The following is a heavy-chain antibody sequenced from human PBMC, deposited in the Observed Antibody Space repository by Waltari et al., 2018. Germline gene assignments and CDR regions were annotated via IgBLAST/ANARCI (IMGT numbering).Heavy chain of an antibody. D-gene: IGHD6-13*01. CDR3: SRAAAGTDSYYYYMGV. J-gene: IGHJ6*03. V-gene: IGHV4-34*01. CDR2: INPCGST. CDR1: GGSFSGYY. Sequence: QVRLQQWGAGRLRPSETLSLTCAVYGGSFSGYYWSWIRQPPGKGLEWIGEINPCGSTNYNPPLNSRVTISGDTSKNQFSLKLSSVTAADTAVYYCSRAAAGTDSYYYYMGVWGKGTTFT.